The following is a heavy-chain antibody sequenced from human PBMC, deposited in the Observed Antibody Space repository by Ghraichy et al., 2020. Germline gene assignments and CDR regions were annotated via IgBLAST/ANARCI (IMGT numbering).Heavy chain of an antibody. CDR3: ARADGWSGYYCIDY. J-gene: IGHJ4*02. CDR2: ISSNGGST. D-gene: IGHD3-3*01. V-gene: IGHV3-64*01. CDR1: GFTFSSYA. Sequence: GGTLRLSCAASGFTFSSYAMHWVRQAPGKGLEYVSAISSNGGSTYYANSVKGRFTISRDNSKNTLYLQMGSLRAEDMAVYYCARADGWSGYYCIDYWGQGTLVTVSS.